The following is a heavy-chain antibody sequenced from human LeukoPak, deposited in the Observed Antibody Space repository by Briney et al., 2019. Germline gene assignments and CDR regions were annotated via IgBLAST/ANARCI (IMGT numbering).Heavy chain of an antibody. CDR1: GYTFTSYY. CDR2: INPSGGST. Sequence: ASVKVSCKASGYTFTSYYMHWVRQAPGQGLEWMGIINPSGGSTSYAQKFQGRVTMTRDTSTSTVYMELSSLRSEDTAVYYCARVAYGGSFYYYMDVWGKGTTVTVSS. J-gene: IGHJ6*03. V-gene: IGHV1-46*01. D-gene: IGHD2-21*01. CDR3: ARVAYGGSFYYYMDV.